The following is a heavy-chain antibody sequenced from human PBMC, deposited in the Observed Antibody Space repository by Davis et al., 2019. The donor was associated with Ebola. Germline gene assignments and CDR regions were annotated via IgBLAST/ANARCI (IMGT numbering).Heavy chain of an antibody. CDR3: AKDDSSGYYGSY. CDR1: GFTFSTYA. V-gene: IGHV3-23*01. Sequence: GGSLRLSCAASGFTFSTYAMSWVRQAPGKGLEWVSTISGSGDSTYYADSVKGRFTISRDNSKNTLYLQLNSLRAEDTAVYYCAKDDSSGYYGSYWGQGTLVTVSS. D-gene: IGHD3-22*01. J-gene: IGHJ4*02. CDR2: ISGSGDST.